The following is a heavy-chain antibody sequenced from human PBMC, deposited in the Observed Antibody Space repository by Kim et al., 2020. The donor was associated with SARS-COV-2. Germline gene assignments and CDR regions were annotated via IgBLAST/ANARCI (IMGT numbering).Heavy chain of an antibody. Sequence: GGSLRLSCAASGFTFNSYAMSWVRQAPGKGLEWVSAISGSGGSTYYADSVKGRFTISRDNSKNTLYLQMNSLRAEDTAVYYCAKDRVRGVITLDYYYGMNVWGPGNTGTVSS. CDR2: ISGSGGST. CDR3: AKDRVRGVITLDYYYGMNV. J-gene: IGHJ6*02. D-gene: IGHD3-10*01. V-gene: IGHV3-23*01. CDR1: GFTFNSYA.